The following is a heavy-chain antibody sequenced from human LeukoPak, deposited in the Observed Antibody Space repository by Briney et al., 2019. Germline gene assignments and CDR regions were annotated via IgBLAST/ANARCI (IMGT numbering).Heavy chain of an antibody. CDR2: FKSKTDGGTT. CDR3: TTTGDYGGNSDFDN. Sequence: GGSLRLSCAASGFTFSNAWMSWVPQATGKGLERVGRFKSKTDGGTTDYAAPLKGRLTISRDDSKNTLYLQMNSLTTEDTAVYYCTTTGDYGGNSDFDNWGQGTLVTVSS. J-gene: IGHJ4*02. V-gene: IGHV3-15*01. CDR1: GFTFSNAW. D-gene: IGHD4-23*01.